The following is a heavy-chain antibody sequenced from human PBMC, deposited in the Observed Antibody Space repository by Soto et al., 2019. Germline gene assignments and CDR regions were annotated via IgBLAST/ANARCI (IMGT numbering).Heavy chain of an antibody. CDR2: ISYDGSNK. Sequence: QVQLVESGGGVVQPGRSLRLSCAASGFTFSSYAMHWVRQAPGKGLEWVAVISYDGSNKYYADSVKGRFTISRDNSKNTLYLQVNSLRAEDTAVYYCAGGIQIWNAPYGMDVWGQGTTVTVSS. J-gene: IGHJ6*02. CDR3: AGGIQIWNAPYGMDV. V-gene: IGHV3-30-3*01. D-gene: IGHD5-18*01. CDR1: GFTFSSYA.